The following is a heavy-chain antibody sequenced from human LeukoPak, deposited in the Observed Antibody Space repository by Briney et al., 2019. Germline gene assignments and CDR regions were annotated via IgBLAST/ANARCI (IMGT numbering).Heavy chain of an antibody. D-gene: IGHD3-22*01. J-gene: IGHJ4*02. CDR1: GFTFGDYA. V-gene: IGHV3-23*01. CDR2: ISGSGGST. CDR3: AKDRVSGVGAILIGGY. Sequence: GGSLRLSCTASGFTFGDYAMSWFGPAPGKGLEWVSAISGSGGSTYYADSVKGRFTISRYNSKNTLYLQMNSLRVEVTAVYYCAKDRVSGVGAILIGGYWGQGTLVTVSS.